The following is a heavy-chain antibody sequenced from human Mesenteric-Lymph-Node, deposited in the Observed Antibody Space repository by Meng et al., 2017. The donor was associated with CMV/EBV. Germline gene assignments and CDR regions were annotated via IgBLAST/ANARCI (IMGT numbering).Heavy chain of an antibody. CDR3: ARFVAPAALDY. V-gene: IGHV4-4*01. D-gene: IGHD2-2*01. Sequence: LTCTVSGGSISSNNWWRWVRQTPGKGLEWIGEIYRSGSTNYDPSLKSRVTISVDKSNNQFSLKLSSVTAADTAVYFCARFVAPAALDYWGQGTLVTVSS. CDR2: IYRSGST. J-gene: IGHJ4*02. CDR1: GGSISSNNW.